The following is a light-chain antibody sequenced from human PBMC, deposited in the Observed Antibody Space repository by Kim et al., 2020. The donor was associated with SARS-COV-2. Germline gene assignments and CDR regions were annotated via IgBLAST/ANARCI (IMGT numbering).Light chain of an antibody. CDR1: QGIRNY. Sequence: DIQMTQSPSSLSASVGDRVTITCRASQGIRNYLAWYQQKPGKVPKVLIYAASTSQSGVPSRFSGSGSGTDFTLTITSLQPEDVAIYYCQQFNSAPPTFGQGTKVDIK. J-gene: IGKJ1*01. CDR3: QQFNSAPPT. CDR2: AAS. V-gene: IGKV1-27*01.